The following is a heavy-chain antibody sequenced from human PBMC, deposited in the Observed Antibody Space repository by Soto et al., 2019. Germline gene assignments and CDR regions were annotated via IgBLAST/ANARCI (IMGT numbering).Heavy chain of an antibody. Sequence: SETLSLTCTVSGGSVTSDEDYWTWIRQSPGKGLEWIGYISNSGSTGYNPSLKTRLSMSVDRSKNQFTLRLTSVTAADTAVYFCATESGSTYGYFDHWGQGTQVT. CDR3: ATESGSTYGYFDH. J-gene: IGHJ4*02. CDR1: GGSVTSDEDY. CDR2: ISNSGST. V-gene: IGHV4-30-4*01. D-gene: IGHD5-18*01.